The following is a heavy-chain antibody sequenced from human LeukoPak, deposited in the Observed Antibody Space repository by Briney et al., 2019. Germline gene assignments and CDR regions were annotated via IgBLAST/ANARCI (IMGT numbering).Heavy chain of an antibody. CDR2: IYYSGST. J-gene: IGHJ4*02. CDR3: ATTDYDSSGYYEAPPRY. V-gene: IGHV4-39*01. Sequence: SETLSLTCTVSGGSISSSSYYWGWIRQPPGKGLESIGSIYYSGSTYYNPSLKSRVTISVDTSKNQFSLKLSSVTAADTAVYYCATTDYDSSGYYEAPPRYWGQGTLVTVSS. D-gene: IGHD3-22*01. CDR1: GGSISSSSYY.